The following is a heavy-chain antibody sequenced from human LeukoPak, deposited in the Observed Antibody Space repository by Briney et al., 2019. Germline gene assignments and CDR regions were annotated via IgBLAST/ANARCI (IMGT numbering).Heavy chain of an antibody. J-gene: IGHJ4*02. V-gene: IGHV3-7*02. CDR1: GFTFSSYR. CDR2: IKEGGSEK. Sequence: GGSLTLSCAASGFTFSSYRISWVRQAPGKGPEWVANIKEGGSEKYYVDSVKGRFTISRDYAKNSLYLQMNSLKAEDTAVYYCANERDVFDYWGQGTLVTVSS. D-gene: IGHD5-24*01. CDR3: ANERDVFDY.